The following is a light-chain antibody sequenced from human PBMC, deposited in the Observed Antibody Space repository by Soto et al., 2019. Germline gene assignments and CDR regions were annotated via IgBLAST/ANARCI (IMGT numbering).Light chain of an antibody. CDR1: SSDAGGYNY. CDR3: SSFAGSTNFAV. Sequence: QSVLTQPPSASGSPGQSVTISCTGTSSDAGGYNYVSWYQQHPGKAPKLMIYEVIKRPSGVPDRFSGSKSGNTASLTVSGLQAEDEADYYCSSFAGSTNFAVFGTGTKLTVL. V-gene: IGLV2-8*01. J-gene: IGLJ1*01. CDR2: EVI.